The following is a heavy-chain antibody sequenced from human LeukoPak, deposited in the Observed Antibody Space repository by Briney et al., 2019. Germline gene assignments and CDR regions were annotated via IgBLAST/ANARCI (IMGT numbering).Heavy chain of an antibody. J-gene: IGHJ4*02. CDR3: ARVTVSSSEVIFDH. CDR1: GFTFSSYW. D-gene: IGHD1-20*01. V-gene: IGHV3-74*01. Sequence: PGGSLRLSCAASGFTFSSYWMHGVRQAPGKGLVGVSRINSEGSTITYADSVKGRFTISRDTARNTLSLQMNSLRAEDTAVYYCARVTVSSSEVIFDHWGQGSLVTVSS. CDR2: INSEGSTI.